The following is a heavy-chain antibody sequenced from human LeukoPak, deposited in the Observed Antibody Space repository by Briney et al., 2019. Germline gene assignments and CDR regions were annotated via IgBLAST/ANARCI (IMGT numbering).Heavy chain of an antibody. D-gene: IGHD1-26*01. Sequence: PSETLSLTCSVSGGSISSSNYYWGWIRQPPGKEMEWIGHIYYSGTSYYNPSIRNRVSISIDTSKGRFSLNLNSVTAADTAVYFCTRDREHGTQDSWGQGTLVTVS. CDR3: TRDREHGTQDS. V-gene: IGHV4-39*07. CDR1: GGSISSSNYY. CDR2: IYYSGTS. J-gene: IGHJ4*02.